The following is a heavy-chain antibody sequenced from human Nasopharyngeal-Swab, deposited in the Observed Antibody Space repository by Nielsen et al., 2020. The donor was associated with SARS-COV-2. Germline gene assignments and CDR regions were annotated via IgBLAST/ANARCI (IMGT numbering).Heavy chain of an antibody. J-gene: IGHJ6*02. CDR2: ISGSGGST. D-gene: IGHD6-19*01. V-gene: IGHV3-23*01. Sequence: GESLKISCAASGFTFSSYAMSWVCEAPGKGLERVSAISGSGGSTYYADSVKGRFTISRDNSKNTLYLQMNSLRAEDTAVYYCAKGGSAEWLAFSYYGMDVWGQGTTVTVSS. CDR1: GFTFSSYA. CDR3: AKGGSAEWLAFSYYGMDV.